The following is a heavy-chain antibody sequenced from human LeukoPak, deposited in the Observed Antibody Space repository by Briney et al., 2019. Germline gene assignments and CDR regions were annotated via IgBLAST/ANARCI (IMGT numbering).Heavy chain of an antibody. CDR3: AREPTGVDTAMVNYYYYGMDV. V-gene: IGHV3-21*01. Sequence: GGSLRLSCSVAGFTFSSHAMHWVRQAPGKGLEWVSSISSSSSYIYYADSVKGRFTISRDNAKNSLYLQMNSLRAEDTAVYYCAREPTGVDTAMVNYYYYGMDVWGQGATVTVSS. D-gene: IGHD5-18*01. CDR2: ISSSSSYI. J-gene: IGHJ6*02. CDR1: GFTFSSHA.